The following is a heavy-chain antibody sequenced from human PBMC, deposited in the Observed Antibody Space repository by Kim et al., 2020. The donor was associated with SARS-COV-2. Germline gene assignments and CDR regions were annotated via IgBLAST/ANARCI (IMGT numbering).Heavy chain of an antibody. J-gene: IGHJ4*02. Sequence: GGSLRLSCAASGFTFDDYTMHWVRQAPGKGLEWVSLISWDGGSTYYADSVKGRFTISRDNSKNSLYLQMNSLRTEDTALYYCAREGYDSSGFDYWGQGTLVTVSS. V-gene: IGHV3-43*01. CDR3: AREGYDSSGFDY. CDR2: ISWDGGST. CDR1: GFTFDDYT. D-gene: IGHD3-22*01.